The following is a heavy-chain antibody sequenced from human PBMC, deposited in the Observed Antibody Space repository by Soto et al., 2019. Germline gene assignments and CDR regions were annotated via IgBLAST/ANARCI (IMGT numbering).Heavy chain of an antibody. J-gene: IGHJ6*02. D-gene: IGHD5-12*01. V-gene: IGHV3-11*06. CDR2: ISSSSGST. Sequence: PXESLRLSCAASGFTFSDYYMSWIRQAPGKGLEYISYISSSSGSTNYADSVKGRFTISRDNAKNSLYLQMSSLRAEDTAVYYCARDRGGYDRLYYYHGMDVWGQGTTVTVSS. CDR1: GFTFSDYY. CDR3: ARDRGGYDRLYYYHGMDV.